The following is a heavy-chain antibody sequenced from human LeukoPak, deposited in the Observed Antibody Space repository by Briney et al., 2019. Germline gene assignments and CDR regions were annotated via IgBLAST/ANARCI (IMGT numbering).Heavy chain of an antibody. CDR1: GYTFTSYG. D-gene: IGHD6-13*01. V-gene: IGHV1-18*01. Sequence: ASVKVSCKASGYTFTSYGISRVRQAPGQGLEWMGWISAYNGNTNYAQKLQGRVTMTTDTSTSTAYMELRSLRSDDTAVYYCAREGDSSSWYSPFDYWGQGTLVTVSS. J-gene: IGHJ4*02. CDR3: AREGDSSSWYSPFDY. CDR2: ISAYNGNT.